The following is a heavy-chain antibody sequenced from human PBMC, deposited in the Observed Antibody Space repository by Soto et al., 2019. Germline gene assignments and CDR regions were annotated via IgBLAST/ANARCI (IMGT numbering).Heavy chain of an antibody. CDR3: ASSYYGSGTPHYYGMDV. CDR2: ISAYNGNT. Sequence: QVQLVQSGAEVKKPGASVKVSCKASGYTFTSYGISWVRQAPGQGLEWMGWISAYNGNTNYAQKLQGRVTMTTDTSTSTAYMELMSLRSDDTAVYYCASSYYGSGTPHYYGMDVWGQGTTGTVSS. J-gene: IGHJ6*02. D-gene: IGHD3-10*01. CDR1: GYTFTSYG. V-gene: IGHV1-18*01.